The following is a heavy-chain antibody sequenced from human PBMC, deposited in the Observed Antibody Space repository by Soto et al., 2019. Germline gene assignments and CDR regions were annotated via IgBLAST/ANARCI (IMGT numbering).Heavy chain of an antibody. Sequence: GGSLRLSCAASGFSFSNYALSWVRQAPGKGLEWVSTFSAGGRAYYADSVKGRFTIARDSSQNTVHLQISTLRPEDTAVYYCAKESMPEHYGDTLFDYWGQGTRVTVSS. D-gene: IGHD4-17*01. J-gene: IGHJ4*02. CDR1: GFSFSNYA. CDR2: FSAGGRA. CDR3: AKESMPEHYGDTLFDY. V-gene: IGHV3-23*01.